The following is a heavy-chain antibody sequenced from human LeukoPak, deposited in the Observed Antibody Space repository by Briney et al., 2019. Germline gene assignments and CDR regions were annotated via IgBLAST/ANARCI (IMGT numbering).Heavy chain of an antibody. CDR2: IIPIFGTA. J-gene: IGHJ4*02. V-gene: IGHV1-69*06. CDR3: ARDDGPYYYDSSGTDY. CDR1: GGTFSSYA. D-gene: IGHD3-22*01. Sequence: SVKVSCKASGGTFSSYAISWVRQAPGQGLEWMGRIIPIFGTANYAQKFQGRVTITADKSTSTAYMELSSLRSEDTAVYYCARDDGPYYYDSSGTDYWGQGTLVTVSS.